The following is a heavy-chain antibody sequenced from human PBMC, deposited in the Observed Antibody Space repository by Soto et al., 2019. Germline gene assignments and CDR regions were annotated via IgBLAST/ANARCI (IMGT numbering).Heavy chain of an antibody. CDR2: IYSDGST. CDR3: ARARYDSSGYYFDY. J-gene: IGHJ4*02. CDR1: GFIVSSNY. D-gene: IGHD3-22*01. Sequence: EVQLVESGGGLIQSGGSLRLSCAASGFIVSSNYMSWVRQAPGKGREWVSVIYSDGSTHYTDSVKDRVIIYRDISNNTLYLQMNSLRAEDTAVYYCARARYDSSGYYFDYWGQGALVTVSS. V-gene: IGHV3-53*01.